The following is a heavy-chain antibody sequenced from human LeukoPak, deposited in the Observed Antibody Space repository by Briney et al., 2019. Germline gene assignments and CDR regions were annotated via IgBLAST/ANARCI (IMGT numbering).Heavy chain of an antibody. V-gene: IGHV3-7*01. D-gene: IGHD3-9*01. CDR1: GFTFSSYG. CDR2: IKEDGSAQ. Sequence: GGSLRLSCAASGFTFSSYGMHWVRQAPGKGLEWVANIKEDGSAQYYADSVKGRFTISRDNTKNSLYLQMNSLTAEDTAMYYCAKDGDGYHNWGQGALVTVSS. J-gene: IGHJ4*02. CDR3: AKDGDGYHN.